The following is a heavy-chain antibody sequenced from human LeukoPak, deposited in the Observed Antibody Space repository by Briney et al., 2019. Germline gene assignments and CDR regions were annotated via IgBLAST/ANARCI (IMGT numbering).Heavy chain of an antibody. CDR1: GGSISSYY. V-gene: IGHV4-59*01. CDR3: AREPGYSYLHAFVI. CDR2: IYYSGST. J-gene: IGHJ3*02. D-gene: IGHD5-18*01. Sequence: PSETLSLTCTVSGGSISSYYWSWIRQPPGKGLEWIGYIYYSGSTNYNPSLKSRVTISGDTSKNQFSLKLSSVTAADTAVYYCAREPGYSYLHAFVIWGQGTMVTVSS.